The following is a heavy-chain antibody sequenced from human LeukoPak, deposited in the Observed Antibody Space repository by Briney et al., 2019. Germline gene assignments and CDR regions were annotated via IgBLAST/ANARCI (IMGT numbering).Heavy chain of an antibody. V-gene: IGHV3-23*01. D-gene: IGHD3-16*01. Sequence: PGGSLRLSCAVSGFTLSNYAMSWVRQAPGKGLEWVSAVSGSGATTYYADSVKGRFTISRDNSKNTLYLQMNSLRAEDTAVYYCAKRGSYYEFDYWGQGTLVTVSS. CDR3: AKRGSYYEFDY. J-gene: IGHJ4*02. CDR1: GFTLSNYA. CDR2: VSGSGATT.